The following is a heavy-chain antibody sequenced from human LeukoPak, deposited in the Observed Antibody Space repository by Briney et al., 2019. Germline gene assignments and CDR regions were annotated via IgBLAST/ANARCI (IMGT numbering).Heavy chain of an antibody. CDR3: VKEVLVVIESYFDS. V-gene: IGHV3-9*01. J-gene: IGHJ4*02. CDR2: ISWNSGSI. D-gene: IGHD3-22*01. CDR1: GFTFDDYA. Sequence: LAGGSLRLSCAASGFTFDDYAMHWVRQAPGKGLEWVSGISWNSGSIGYADSVKGRFTISRDNAKNSLYLQMNSLRVEDTAFYYCVKEVLVVIESYFDSWGQGTLVTVSS.